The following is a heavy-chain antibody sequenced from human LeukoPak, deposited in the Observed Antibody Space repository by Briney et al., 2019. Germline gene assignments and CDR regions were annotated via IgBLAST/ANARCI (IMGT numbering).Heavy chain of an antibody. V-gene: IGHV3-33*01. Sequence: PGGSLRLSCAASAFTFSSYGMHWVRQAPGKGLEWVAVIWYDGSYKYYADSVKGRFTISRDNSKNTLYLQMNSLRAEDTAVYTCARDFCSGGSCYYFDYRGEGSLVTVSS. CDR1: AFTFSSYG. CDR2: IWYDGSYK. D-gene: IGHD2-15*01. CDR3: ARDFCSGGSCYYFDY. J-gene: IGHJ4*02.